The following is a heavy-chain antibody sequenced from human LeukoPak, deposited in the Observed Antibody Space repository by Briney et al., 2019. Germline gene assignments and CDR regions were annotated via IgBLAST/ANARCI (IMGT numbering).Heavy chain of an antibody. V-gene: IGHV3-7*01. CDR3: VGGYDSLFDY. CDR2: MRQDGNEK. D-gene: IGHD5-12*01. CDR1: GFTFSSYW. Sequence: GGSLRLSCVASGFTFSSYWMTWVRQAPGKGLEWVANMRQDGNEKYYVDSVRGRFTISRDNAKNSLYLQMNSLRAEDTAVYYCVGGYDSLFDYWGQGTLVTVSS. J-gene: IGHJ4*02.